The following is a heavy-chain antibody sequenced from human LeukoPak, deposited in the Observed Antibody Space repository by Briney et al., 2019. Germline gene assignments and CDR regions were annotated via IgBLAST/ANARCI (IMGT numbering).Heavy chain of an antibody. CDR3: ARGGGADDC. CDR1: GGSISSYY. J-gene: IGHJ4*02. CDR2: IYYSGST. V-gene: IGHV4-59*12. Sequence: SETLSLTCTVSGGSISSYYWSWIRQPPGKGREWIGYIYYSGSTNYNPSLKSRVTISVDASKNQFSLKLTSVTAADTAVYYCARGGGADDCWGQGTLVTVS. D-gene: IGHD2-21*01.